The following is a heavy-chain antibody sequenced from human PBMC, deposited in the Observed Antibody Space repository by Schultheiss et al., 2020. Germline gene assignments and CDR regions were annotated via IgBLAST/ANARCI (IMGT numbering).Heavy chain of an antibody. CDR1: GFAFSSYV. D-gene: IGHD1-26*01. Sequence: GGSLRLSCAASGFAFSSYVLHWVRRAPWKGPEWVSGISWNSGSIGYADSVKGRFTISRDNAKNSLYLQMNSLRAEDTALYYCATVRGGSRYGDFDRWGQGTLVTVSS. CDR3: ATVRGGSRYGDFDR. CDR2: ISWNSGSI. V-gene: IGHV3-9*01. J-gene: IGHJ4*02.